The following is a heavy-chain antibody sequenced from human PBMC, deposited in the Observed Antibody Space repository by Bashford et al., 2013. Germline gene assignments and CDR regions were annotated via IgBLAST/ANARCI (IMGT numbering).Heavy chain of an antibody. CDR2: IYYSGST. V-gene: IGHV4-39*01. D-gene: IGHD6-13*01. CDR1: GGSISSSSYY. J-gene: IGHJ4*02. Sequence: SSETLSLTCTVSGGSISSSSYYWGWIRQPPGKGLEWIGSIYYSGSTYYNPSLKSRVTISVDTSKNQFSLKLSSVTAADTAVYYCARRSRGYSSSQDWGQGTLVTVSS. CDR3: ARRSRGYSSSQD.